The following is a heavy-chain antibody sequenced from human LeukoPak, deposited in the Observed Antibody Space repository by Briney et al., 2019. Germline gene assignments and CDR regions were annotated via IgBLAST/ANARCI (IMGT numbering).Heavy chain of an antibody. CDR1: GFTFSSYW. V-gene: IGHV3-74*01. Sequence: GGSLRLSCADSGFTFSSYWMHWVRQAPGKGLMWVSRINTDGSSSNYAGSVKGRFTISRDNAKKSLFLEMNSLRVEDTAVYYCARDRSGSSSVDDAFDIWGQGIMVTVSS. D-gene: IGHD1-26*01. CDR3: ARDRSGSSSVDDAFDI. CDR2: INTDGSSS. J-gene: IGHJ3*02.